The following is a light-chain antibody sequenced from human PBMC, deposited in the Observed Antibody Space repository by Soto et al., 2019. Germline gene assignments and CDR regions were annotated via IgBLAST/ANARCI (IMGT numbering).Light chain of an antibody. J-gene: IGLJ2*01. V-gene: IGLV1-40*01. Sequence: QSVLTQPPSVSGAPGQRVTISCTGSSSNIGAGYDVHWYQQLPGTAPKLLIYGNRNRPSGVPDRFSGSKSGTSASLAITGLQAEDEADYYCATWDLTLSAGVLFGGGTKLTVL. CDR1: SSNIGAGYD. CDR2: GNR. CDR3: ATWDLTLSAGVL.